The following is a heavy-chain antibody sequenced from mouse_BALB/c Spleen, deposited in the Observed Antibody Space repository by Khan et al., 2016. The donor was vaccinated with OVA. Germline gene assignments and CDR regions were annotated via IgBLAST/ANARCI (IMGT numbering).Heavy chain of an antibody. V-gene: IGHV1S81*02. Sequence: QMQLEESGAELVKPGASVNLSCKASGYTFSSYYMYWVKQRPGQGLEWIGGINPNNGATNFNEKFKSKATLTVDKSSSTAYMQLISLTSEDSAVYYCTRSGWAAFAYWGQVTLVTVSA. J-gene: IGHJ3*01. CDR2: INPNNGAT. D-gene: IGHD1-1*02. CDR3: TRSGWAAFAY. CDR1: GYTFSSYY.